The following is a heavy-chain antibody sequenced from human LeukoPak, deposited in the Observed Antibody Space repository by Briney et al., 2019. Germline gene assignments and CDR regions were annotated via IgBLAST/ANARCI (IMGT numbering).Heavy chain of an antibody. CDR2: IYTSGST. V-gene: IGHV4-4*07. J-gene: IGHJ3*02. D-gene: IGHD2-8*01. CDR1: GGSISSYY. CDR3: ARSSQLYPGDAFDI. Sequence: SETLSLTCTVSGGSISSYYWSWIRQPAGKGLEWIGRIYTSGSTNYNPSLKSRVTMSVDTSKNQFSLKLRSVTAADTAVYYCARSSQLYPGDAFDIWGQGTMVTVSS.